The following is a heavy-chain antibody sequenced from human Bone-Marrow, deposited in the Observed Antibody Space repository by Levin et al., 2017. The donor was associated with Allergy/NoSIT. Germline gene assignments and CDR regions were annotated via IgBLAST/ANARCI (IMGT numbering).Heavy chain of an antibody. CDR3: ARDPPHGSYTPLLGTFAL. D-gene: IGHD2-2*03. CDR2: LSKEGISK. Sequence: GGSLRLSCAASGFTFSSHAMHWVRQAPGKGLEWVAYLSKEGISKYYGDSVKGRFTISRDNSKNTLSLQINSLRVEDTAVYYCARDPPHGSYTPLLGTFALWVQGGMVTVSS. CDR1: GFTFSSHA. J-gene: IGHJ3*01. V-gene: IGHV3-30*03.